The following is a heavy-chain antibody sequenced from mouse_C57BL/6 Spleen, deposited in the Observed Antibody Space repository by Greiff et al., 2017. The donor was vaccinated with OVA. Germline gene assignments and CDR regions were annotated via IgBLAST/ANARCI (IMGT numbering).Heavy chain of an antibody. J-gene: IGHJ4*01. D-gene: IGHD4-1*01. CDR3: ARWNWDDAMDY. V-gene: IGHV1-69*01. CDR2: IDPSDSYT. CDR1: GYTFTSYW. Sequence: VQLQQPGAELVKPGASVKLSCKASGYTFTSYWMHWVKQRPGQGLEWIGEIDPSDSYTNYNQKFKGKSTLTVDKSSSTAYMQLSSLTSEDSAVYYCARWNWDDAMDYWGQGTSVTVSS.